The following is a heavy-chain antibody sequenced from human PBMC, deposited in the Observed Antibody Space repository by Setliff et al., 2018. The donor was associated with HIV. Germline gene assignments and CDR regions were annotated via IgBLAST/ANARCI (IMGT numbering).Heavy chain of an antibody. Sequence: PSETLSLTCTVSGDSIGDYYWNWIRQPAGKGLEWSGRVYASAYSNYNPSLKSRVTMSVDTSQNQFSLKLRSVNAADTAVYYCARDWVTRSNYYGSGSPWYFDFWGRGILVTAPQ. CDR1: GDSIGDYY. CDR2: VYASAYS. V-gene: IGHV4-4*07. CDR3: ARDWVTRSNYYGSGSPWYFDF. D-gene: IGHD3-10*01. J-gene: IGHJ2*01.